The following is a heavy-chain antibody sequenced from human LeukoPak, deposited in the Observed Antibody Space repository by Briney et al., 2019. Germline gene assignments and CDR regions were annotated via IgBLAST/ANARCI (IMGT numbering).Heavy chain of an antibody. CDR3: ARARYYFDY. CDR2: IYYSGST. Sequence: SETLSLTCTVSGGFISSHYWSWIRQPPGKGLEWIGYIYYSGSTNYNPSLKSRVTISVDTSKDQFSLKLSSVTAADTAVYYCARARYYFDYWGQGTLVTVSS. J-gene: IGHJ4*02. CDR1: GGFISSHY. V-gene: IGHV4-59*11.